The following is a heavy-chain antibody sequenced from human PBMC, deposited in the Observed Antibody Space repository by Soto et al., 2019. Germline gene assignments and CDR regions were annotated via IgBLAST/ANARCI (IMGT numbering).Heavy chain of an antibody. V-gene: IGHV3-30*18. CDR3: AKPDSSGWYHAFDI. D-gene: IGHD6-19*01. J-gene: IGHJ3*02. CDR1: GFTFSSYG. CDR2: ISYDGSNK. Sequence: GGSLRLSCAASGFTFSSYGMHWVRQAPGKGLEWVAVISYDGSNKYYADSVKGRFTISRDNSKNTLYLQMNSLRAEDTAVYYCAKPDSSGWYHAFDIWGQGTMVTVSS.